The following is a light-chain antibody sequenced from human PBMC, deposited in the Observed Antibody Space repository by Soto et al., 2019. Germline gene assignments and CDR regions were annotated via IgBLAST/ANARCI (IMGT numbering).Light chain of an antibody. CDR1: RDISNS. Sequence: DIQITQKPSSVSASVGDRLTITCRASRDISNSLAWYQQTPGKAPKLLLRGASSLHRGVPSRFSGGGAGTEFTLTISSLQAEDYATYFCQQTSAFPRTFGPGSMVDIK. CDR3: QQTSAFPRT. CDR2: GAS. V-gene: IGKV1-12*01. J-gene: IGKJ3*01.